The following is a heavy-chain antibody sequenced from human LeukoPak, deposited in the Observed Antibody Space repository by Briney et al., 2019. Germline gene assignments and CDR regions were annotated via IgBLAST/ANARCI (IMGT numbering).Heavy chain of an antibody. D-gene: IGHD6-13*01. Sequence: GGSLRLSCGASGITVRNNYMSWVRQAPGKGLEWVSIIYSAGHTYYADSVKGRFTISRDSSKDTLYLQMNSLRAEDTAVYYCARRSSSSWSHDYWGQGTLVTVSS. V-gene: IGHV3-66*01. J-gene: IGHJ4*02. CDR2: IYSAGHT. CDR1: GITVRNNY. CDR3: ARRSSSSWSHDY.